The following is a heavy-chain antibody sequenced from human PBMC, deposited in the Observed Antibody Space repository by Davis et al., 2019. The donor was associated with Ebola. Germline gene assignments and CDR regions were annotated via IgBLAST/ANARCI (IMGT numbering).Heavy chain of an antibody. D-gene: IGHD4-17*01. CDR2: IYYSGST. Sequence: PSETLSLTCTVSGGSISSYYWSWIRQPPGKGLEWIGYIYYSGSTNYNPSLKSRVTISVDTSKNQFSLKLSSVTAADTAVYYCARRGPVDYGDYYWYFDLWGRGTLVTVSS. V-gene: IGHV4-59*08. J-gene: IGHJ2*01. CDR3: ARRGPVDYGDYYWYFDL. CDR1: GGSISSYY.